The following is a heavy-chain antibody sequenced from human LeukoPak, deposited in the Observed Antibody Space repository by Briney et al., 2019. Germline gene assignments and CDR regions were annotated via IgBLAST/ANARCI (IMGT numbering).Heavy chain of an antibody. CDR3: ARGLVAYYYDSSGYLPDAFDI. J-gene: IGHJ3*02. Sequence: ASVKVSCKASGYTFTSYGISWVRQAPGQGLEWMGWISAYNGNTNYAQKLQGRVTMTTDTSTSTAYMELRSLRSDDTAVYYCARGLVAYYYDSSGYLPDAFDIWGQGTMVTVSS. CDR2: ISAYNGNT. D-gene: IGHD3-22*01. CDR1: GYTFTSYG. V-gene: IGHV1-18*01.